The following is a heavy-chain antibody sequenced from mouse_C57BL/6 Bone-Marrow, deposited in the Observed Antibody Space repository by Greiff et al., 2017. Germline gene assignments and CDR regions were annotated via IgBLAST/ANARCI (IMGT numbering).Heavy chain of an antibody. CDR1: GYTFTDYY. V-gene: IGHV1-26*01. D-gene: IGHD2-4*01. CDR2: INPNNGGT. Sequence: EVQLQQSGPELVKPGASVKISCKASGYTFTDYYMNWVKQSHGKSLEWIGDINPNNGGTSYNQKFKGKATLTVDKSSSTAYMELRSLTSEDSAVYYCASCPRLRRGYYFDYWGQGTTLTVSS. CDR3: ASCPRLRRGYYFDY. J-gene: IGHJ2*01.